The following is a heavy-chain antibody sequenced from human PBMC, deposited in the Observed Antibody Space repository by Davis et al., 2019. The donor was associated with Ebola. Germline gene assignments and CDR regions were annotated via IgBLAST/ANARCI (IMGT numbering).Heavy chain of an antibody. D-gene: IGHD6-19*01. V-gene: IGHV4-31*03. CDR1: GGSISSGGYY. CDR3: ATLPGIAVAGTPARAFDI. J-gene: IGHJ3*02. Sequence: LRLSCTVSGGSISSGGYYWSWIRQHPGKGLEWIGYIYYSGSTYYNPSLKSRVTISVDTSKNQFSLKLSSVTAADTAVYYCATLPGIAVAGTPARAFDIWGQGTMVTVSS. CDR2: IYYSGST.